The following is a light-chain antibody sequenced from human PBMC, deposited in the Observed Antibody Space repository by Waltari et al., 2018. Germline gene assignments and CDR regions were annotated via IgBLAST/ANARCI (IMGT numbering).Light chain of an antibody. V-gene: IGLV2-23*01. J-gene: IGLJ2*01. CDR1: SSDVGTYNL. CDR2: EST. CDR3: CSFAGSSPHVV. Sequence: QSALTQPASVSGSPGQSIPISCTGTSSDVGTYNLVSWYQLHPGKAPKLIIYESTKRPAGVSSRFSGSKSGNTAALTIAGLQAEDEADYYCCSFAGSSPHVVCGGGTKLTVL.